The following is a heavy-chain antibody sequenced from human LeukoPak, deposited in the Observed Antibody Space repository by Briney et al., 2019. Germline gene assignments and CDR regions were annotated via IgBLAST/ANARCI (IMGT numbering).Heavy chain of an antibody. D-gene: IGHD3-22*01. CDR2: ISGSGGST. J-gene: IGHJ4*02. Sequence: GGSLRLSCAASGFTFSSYAMSWVHQAPGKGLEWVSAISGSGGSTYYADSVKGRFTISRDNSKNTLYLQMNSLRAEDTAVYYCAKLPDSSGYYFDYWGQGTLVTVSS. CDR1: GFTFSSYA. V-gene: IGHV3-23*01. CDR3: AKLPDSSGYYFDY.